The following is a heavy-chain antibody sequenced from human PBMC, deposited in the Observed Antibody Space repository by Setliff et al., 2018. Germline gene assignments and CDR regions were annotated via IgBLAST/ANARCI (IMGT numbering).Heavy chain of an antibody. V-gene: IGHV1-18*01. CDR3: VRGQGPRTVVAIPFDH. J-gene: IGHJ4*02. CDR1: GYSFTVFG. Sequence: GASVKVSCKTSGYSFTVFGISWVRQAPGQGLEWMGWISPYYGSTNYAQKFQGRVTMTTDTSTSTAYMELTSLTSDDTALYYCVRGQGPRTVVAIPFDHWGQGTRVTVSS. CDR2: ISPYYGST. D-gene: IGHD3-22*01.